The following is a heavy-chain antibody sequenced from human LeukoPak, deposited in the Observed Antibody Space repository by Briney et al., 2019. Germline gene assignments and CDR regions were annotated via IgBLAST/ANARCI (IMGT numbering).Heavy chain of an antibody. D-gene: IGHD2-2*01. Sequence: APVKVSCKASGYTFTSYYMHWVRQAPGQGLEWMGWISAYNGNTNYAQKLQGRVTMTTDTSTSTAYMELRSLRSDDTAVYYCARDIVVVPAATRDDAFDIWGQGTMVTVSS. J-gene: IGHJ3*02. CDR1: GYTFTSYY. V-gene: IGHV1-18*04. CDR2: ISAYNGNT. CDR3: ARDIVVVPAATRDDAFDI.